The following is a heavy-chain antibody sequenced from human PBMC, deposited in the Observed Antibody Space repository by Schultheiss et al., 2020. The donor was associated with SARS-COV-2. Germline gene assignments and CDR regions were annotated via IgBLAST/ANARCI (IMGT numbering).Heavy chain of an antibody. J-gene: IGHJ3*02. Sequence: SQTLSLTCAVYGGSFSGYYWRWIRQPPGKGLEWIGEINHSGSTNYNPSLKSRVTISVDTSKNQFSLKLSSVTAADTAVYYCARGGGIYGGNHPGAFDIWGQGTMVTVSS. CDR3: ARGGGIYGGNHPGAFDI. D-gene: IGHD4-23*01. V-gene: IGHV4-34*01. CDR2: INHSGST. CDR1: GGSFSGYY.